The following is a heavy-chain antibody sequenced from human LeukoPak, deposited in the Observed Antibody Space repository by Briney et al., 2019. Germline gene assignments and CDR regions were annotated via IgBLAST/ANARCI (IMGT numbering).Heavy chain of an antibody. J-gene: IGHJ5*02. Sequence: GRSLRLSCAASGFTFSSYGMHWVRQAPGKGLEWVAVIWYGGSNKYYADSVKGRFTISRDNSKNTLYLQMNSLRAEDTAVYYCAREYNWNYLDPWGQGTLVTVPS. CDR2: IWYGGSNK. CDR1: GFTFSSYG. CDR3: AREYNWNYLDP. D-gene: IGHD1-7*01. V-gene: IGHV3-33*01.